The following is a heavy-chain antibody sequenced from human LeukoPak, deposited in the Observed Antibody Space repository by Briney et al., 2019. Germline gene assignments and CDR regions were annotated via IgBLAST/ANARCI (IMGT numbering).Heavy chain of an antibody. D-gene: IGHD6-13*01. V-gene: IGHV4-59*01. Sequence: SETLSLTCTVSGGSIISYYWSWIRQPPGKGLEWIGYIYYSGSTNYNPSLKSRVTISVDTSKNQFSLKLSSVTAADTAVYYCARGTSLEQLVPYYYGMDVWGQGTTVTVSS. CDR3: ARGTSLEQLVPYYYGMDV. CDR2: IYYSGST. CDR1: GGSIISYY. J-gene: IGHJ6*02.